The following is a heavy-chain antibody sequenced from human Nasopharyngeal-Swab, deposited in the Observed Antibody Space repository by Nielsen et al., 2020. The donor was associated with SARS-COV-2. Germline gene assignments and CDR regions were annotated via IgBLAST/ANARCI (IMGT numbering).Heavy chain of an antibody. J-gene: IGHJ4*02. V-gene: IGHV4-4*07. CDR3: ARSYSSGPIDYYFDY. CDR1: GGSISSYY. Sequence: SETLSLTCTVSGGSISSYYWSWIRQPAGKGLEWIGRIHTSGSTNYNPSLKSRVTMSVDTSKNQFSLKLSPVTAADTAVYYCARSYSSGPIDYYFDYWGQGTLVTVSS. CDR2: IHTSGST. D-gene: IGHD6-19*01.